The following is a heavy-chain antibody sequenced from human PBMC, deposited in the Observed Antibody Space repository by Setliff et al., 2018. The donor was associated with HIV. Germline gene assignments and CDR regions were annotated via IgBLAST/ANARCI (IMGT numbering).Heavy chain of an antibody. Sequence: SETLSLTCSVSGGSFSSDSYYWGWIRQFPGKGLEWIGSIYYSGSTYYHPSLKSRVTISVDTSKNQFSLKLSSVTAADTAVYYCARGRGDNGYKRYDYWGQGTLVTVSS. J-gene: IGHJ4*02. CDR2: IYYSGST. CDR3: ARGRGDNGYKRYDY. CDR1: GGSFSSDSYY. D-gene: IGHD5-12*01. V-gene: IGHV4-39*07.